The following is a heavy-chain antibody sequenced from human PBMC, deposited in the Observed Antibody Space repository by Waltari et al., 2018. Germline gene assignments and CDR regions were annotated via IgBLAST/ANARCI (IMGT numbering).Heavy chain of an antibody. Sequence: VRLVESGGGRVEPGESLRLSCVGSGFSFDEYSMNWVRQAPGKGLGGASPLNNGGDYKGYADSVEGRFTISRDNDKNTLYLQMNDLRVDDTAIYYCARGKAFDPWGQGTRVNVSS. J-gene: IGHJ5*02. V-gene: IGHV3-21*06. CDR3: ARGKAFDP. CDR1: GFSFDEYS. CDR2: LNNGGDYK.